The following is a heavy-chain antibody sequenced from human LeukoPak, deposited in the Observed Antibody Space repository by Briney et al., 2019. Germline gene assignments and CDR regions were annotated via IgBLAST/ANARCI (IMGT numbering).Heavy chain of an antibody. CDR1: GFTFSSYW. CDR3: ARARGSYDLDY. CDR2: IKQDGSEK. D-gene: IGHD3-16*01. V-gene: IGHV3-7*01. Sequence: PGGSLRLSCAASGFTFSSYWMSWVRQAPGKGLEWVANIKQDGSEKYYVDSVKGRFTISRDNAKNSLYLQMNSVRAEDTAVYYCARARGSYDLDYWGQGILVTVSS. J-gene: IGHJ4*02.